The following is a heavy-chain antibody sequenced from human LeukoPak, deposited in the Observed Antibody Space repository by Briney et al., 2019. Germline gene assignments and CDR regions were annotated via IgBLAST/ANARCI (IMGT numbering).Heavy chain of an antibody. V-gene: IGHV3-21*01. CDR3: ARENDNSGYQRTPTIDY. D-gene: IGHD3-22*01. CDR2: MSSSRSYI. J-gene: IGHJ4*02. CDR1: GFTFSSHT. Sequence: PGGSLRLSCAASGFTFSSHTMTWVRQAPGKGLEWVSSMSSSRSYIYYADSVKGRFTISRDNAKNSLYLQMNSLRAEDMAVYYCARENDNSGYQRTPTIDYWGQGTLVTVSS.